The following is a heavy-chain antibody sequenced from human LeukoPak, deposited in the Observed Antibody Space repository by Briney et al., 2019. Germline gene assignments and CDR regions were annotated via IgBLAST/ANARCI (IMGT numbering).Heavy chain of an antibody. CDR3: ARQEFYYYGSGSYYNSAFDY. Sequence: PSETLSLTCAVYGGSFSGYYWSWIRQPPGKGLEWIGEINHSGSTNYNPSLKSRVTISVDTSKNQFSLKLSSVTAADTAVYYCARQEFYYYGSGSYYNSAFDYWGQGTLVTVSS. V-gene: IGHV4-34*01. CDR1: GGSFSGYY. D-gene: IGHD3-10*01. J-gene: IGHJ4*02. CDR2: INHSGST.